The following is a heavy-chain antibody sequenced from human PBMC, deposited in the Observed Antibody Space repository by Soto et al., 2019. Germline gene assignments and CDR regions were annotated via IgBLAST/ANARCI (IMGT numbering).Heavy chain of an antibody. Sequence: PPETLSLTCAVSGGSISSSNWWSWVRQPPGKGLEWIGEIYHSGSTNYNPSLKSRVTISVDTSKNQFSMKLSSVTAADTAVYYCARTSRMCSGPRDHDWFDPWCQAPLVTGS. CDR1: GGSISSSNW. D-gene: IGHD2-15*01. J-gene: IGHJ5*02. CDR3: ARTSRMCSGPRDHDWFDP. V-gene: IGHV4-4*03. CDR2: IYHSGST.